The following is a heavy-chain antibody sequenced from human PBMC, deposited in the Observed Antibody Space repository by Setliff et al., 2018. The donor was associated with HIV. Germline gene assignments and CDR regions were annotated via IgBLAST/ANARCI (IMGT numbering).Heavy chain of an antibody. CDR2: ISDSSRT. D-gene: IGHD5-18*01. Sequence: GGSLRLSCTTSGFTFSTYAMSWVRQAPGKGLEWVSAISDSSRTYYADSVKGRFTISRDNTKNSLYLQMDSLRAEDTTVYYCARKLQPGYGMDVWGQGTTVTVSS. CDR1: GFTFSTYA. J-gene: IGHJ6*02. CDR3: ARKLQPGYGMDV. V-gene: IGHV3-23*01.